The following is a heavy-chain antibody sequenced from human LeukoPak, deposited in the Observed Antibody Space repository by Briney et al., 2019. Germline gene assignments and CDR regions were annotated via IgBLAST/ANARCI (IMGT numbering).Heavy chain of an antibody. V-gene: IGHV4-39*01. D-gene: IGHD5-18*01. J-gene: IGHJ3*02. CDR2: IYYSGST. CDR3: ARQGGYSYGLDAFDI. CDR1: GGPISSSSYY. Sequence: KSSETLSLTCTVSGGPISSSSYYWGWIRQPPGKGLEWIGSIYYSGSTYYNPSPKSRVTISVDTSKNQFSLKLSSVTAADTAVYYCARQGGYSYGLDAFDIWGQGTMVTVSS.